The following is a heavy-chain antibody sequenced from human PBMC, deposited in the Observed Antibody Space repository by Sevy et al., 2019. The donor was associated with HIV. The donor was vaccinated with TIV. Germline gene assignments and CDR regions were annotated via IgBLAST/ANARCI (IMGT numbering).Heavy chain of an antibody. CDR3: TIDGLFDP. CDR2: IKSKTDGGTT. D-gene: IGHD3-16*02. J-gene: IGHJ5*02. V-gene: IGHV3-15*01. Sequence: GGSLRLSCAASGFTFSIAWMSWVRQTPGKGLEWVGRIKSKTDGGTTDYAAPVKGRFTISRDDSKNTLYLQMNNLKTEHTALYYCTIDGLFDPWGQGTLVTVSS. CDR1: GFTFSIAW.